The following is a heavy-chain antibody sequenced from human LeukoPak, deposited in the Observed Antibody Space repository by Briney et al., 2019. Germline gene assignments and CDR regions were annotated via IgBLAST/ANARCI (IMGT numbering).Heavy chain of an antibody. Sequence: GASVKVSCKASGGTFNSYAISWVRQAPGQGLEWMGKIIPIFGTANYAQKFQGRVTITTDESTSTAYMELSSLRSEDTAVYYCARAPLILNAESSYYFDYWGQGTLVTVSS. CDR2: IIPIFGTA. J-gene: IGHJ4*02. D-gene: IGHD3-9*01. CDR1: GGTFNSYA. CDR3: ARAPLILNAESSYYFDY. V-gene: IGHV1-69*05.